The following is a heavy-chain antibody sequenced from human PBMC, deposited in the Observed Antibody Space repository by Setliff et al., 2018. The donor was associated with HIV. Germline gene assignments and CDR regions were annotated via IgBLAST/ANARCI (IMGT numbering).Heavy chain of an antibody. V-gene: IGHV3-7*01. CDR2: IKQDGSEK. CDR3: ARLIVVVISSWFDP. CDR1: GFTFSRYW. Sequence: PGGSLRLSCTASGFTFSRYWMSWVRQAPGKGLEWVANIKQDGSEKYYVDSVKGRFTISRDNAKNSLYLQMNSLRAEDTAVYYCARLIVVVISSWFDPWGQGTLVTVSS. J-gene: IGHJ5*02. D-gene: IGHD3-22*01.